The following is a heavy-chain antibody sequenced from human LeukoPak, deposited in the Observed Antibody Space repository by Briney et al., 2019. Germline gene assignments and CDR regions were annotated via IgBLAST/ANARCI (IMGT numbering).Heavy chain of an antibody. Sequence: ASVKVSCKVSGYTLTELSMHWVRQAPGKGLGWMGGFYPEDGETIYAQKFQGRVTMTEDTSTDTAYMELSSLRSEDTAVYYCATFVLGRQGHDYGDIGFKHWGQGTLVTVSS. CDR2: FYPEDGET. D-gene: IGHD4-17*01. CDR3: ATFVLGRQGHDYGDIGFKH. CDR1: GYTLTELS. J-gene: IGHJ1*01. V-gene: IGHV1-24*01.